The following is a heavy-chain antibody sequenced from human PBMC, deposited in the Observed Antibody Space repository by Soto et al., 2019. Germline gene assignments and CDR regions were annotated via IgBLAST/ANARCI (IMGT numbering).Heavy chain of an antibody. J-gene: IGHJ4*02. Sequence: ASVKVSCKVSGYTLTELSMHWVRQAPGKGLEWMGGFDPGDGETKYAQKFQGRVTITRDTSASTAYMELSSLRSEDTAVYYCARTPVGLGDSKGFDYWGQGTLVTVSS. D-gene: IGHD3-16*01. CDR3: ARTPVGLGDSKGFDY. CDR1: GYTLTELS. CDR2: FDPGDGET. V-gene: IGHV1-24*01.